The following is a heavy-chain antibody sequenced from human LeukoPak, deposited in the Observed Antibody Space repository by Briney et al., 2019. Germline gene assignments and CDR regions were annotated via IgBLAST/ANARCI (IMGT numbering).Heavy chain of an antibody. Sequence: ASVKVSCKASGYAFTRYGISWVRQAPGQGLEWMGWISANNGDTDYAQSLQGRVTLTTDTSTNTAYMELGSLRSDDTAVYYCARDIAITNFDYWGQGTLVTVSS. V-gene: IGHV1-18*01. D-gene: IGHD1-20*01. CDR2: ISANNGDT. CDR1: GYAFTRYG. CDR3: ARDIAITNFDY. J-gene: IGHJ4*02.